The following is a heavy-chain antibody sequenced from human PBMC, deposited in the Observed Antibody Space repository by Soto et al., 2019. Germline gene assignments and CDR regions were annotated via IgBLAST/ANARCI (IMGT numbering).Heavy chain of an antibody. CDR2: IYWDDDE. J-gene: IGHJ3*02. CDR3: AHRRTSSGSQNAFYI. V-gene: IGHV2-5*02. Sequence: QITLKESGPTLVTPTQTLTLTCTFSGFSLTTYGVGVAWIRQSPGKALEWLALIYWDDDERYSPSLRSRLTITKDTSKNLVVLTMTNMDPVDTATYYCAHRRTSSGSQNAFYIWGQGTMVTVAS. CDR1: GFSLTTYGVG. D-gene: IGHD3-22*01.